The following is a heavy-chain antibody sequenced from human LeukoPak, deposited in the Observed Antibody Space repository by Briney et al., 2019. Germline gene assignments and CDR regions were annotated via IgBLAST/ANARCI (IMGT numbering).Heavy chain of an antibody. V-gene: IGHV3-74*01. D-gene: IGHD1-1*01. Sequence: GGSLRLSCAASGFTISGFWMHWVRQVPGEGLVWVARMNSAGTTINYADAVKGRFTISRDNVRNTLHLQMNNLSLEDTAVYFCIREVQVRASASLGLWGRGTLVTVS. J-gene: IGHJ4*01. CDR1: GFTISGFW. CDR3: IREVQVRASASLGL. CDR2: MNSAGTTI.